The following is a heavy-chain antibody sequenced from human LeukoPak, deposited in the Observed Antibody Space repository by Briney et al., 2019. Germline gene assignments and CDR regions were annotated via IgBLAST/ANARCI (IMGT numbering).Heavy chain of an antibody. J-gene: IGHJ6*02. CDR1: GFTFSSYA. CDR3: ASADYYDSSGYYFYYYYYGMDV. D-gene: IGHD3-22*01. Sequence: GRSLRLSCAASGFTFSSYAMSWVRQAPGEGLEWVSAISGSGGSTYYADSVKGRFTISRDNSKNTLYLQMNSLRAEDTAVYYCASADYYDSSGYYFYYYYYGMDVWGQGTTVTVSS. V-gene: IGHV3-23*01. CDR2: ISGSGGST.